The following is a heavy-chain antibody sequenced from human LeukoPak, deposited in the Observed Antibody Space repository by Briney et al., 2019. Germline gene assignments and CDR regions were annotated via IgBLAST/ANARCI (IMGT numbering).Heavy chain of an antibody. CDR3: AKDRYGDYVIDY. V-gene: IGHV3-43*02. D-gene: IGHD4-17*01. CDR2: ISGDGGST. Sequence: GGSLRLSCAASGFTFDDYAMHWVRQAPGKGLEWVSLISGDGGSTYYADSVKGRFTISRDNSKTSLYLQMNSLRTEDTALYYCAKDRYGDYVIDYWGQGTLVTVSS. J-gene: IGHJ4*02. CDR1: GFTFDDYA.